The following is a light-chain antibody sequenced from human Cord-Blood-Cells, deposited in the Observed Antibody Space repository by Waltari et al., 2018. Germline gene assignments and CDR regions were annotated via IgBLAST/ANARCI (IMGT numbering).Light chain of an antibody. J-gene: IGKJ2*01. CDR3: QQSYSTLDT. V-gene: IGKV1-39*01. CDR1: QSISSY. Sequence: DIQMTKSPSSLSASVGDRVTITCRASQSISSYLNWYQKKPGKAPKLLIYAASSLQSGVPSRFSGSGSRTDFTLTISSLQPDDFATYYCQQSYSTLDTFGQGTKLEIK. CDR2: AAS.